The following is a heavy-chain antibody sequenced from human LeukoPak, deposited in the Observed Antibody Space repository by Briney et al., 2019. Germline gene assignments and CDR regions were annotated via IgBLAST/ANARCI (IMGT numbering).Heavy chain of an antibody. D-gene: IGHD3-22*01. Sequence: TGGSLRLSCAASGFIFSSYTMNWVRQAPGKGLEWVSYISSTGSVKDYADSVKGRFTISRDNSKNTLYLQMNSLRAEDTAVYYCAKDGEDTYYYDSSGYQTFDYWGQGTLVTVSS. CDR3: AKDGEDTYYYDSSGYQTFDY. CDR1: GFIFSSYT. V-gene: IGHV3-48*01. CDR2: ISSTGSVK. J-gene: IGHJ4*02.